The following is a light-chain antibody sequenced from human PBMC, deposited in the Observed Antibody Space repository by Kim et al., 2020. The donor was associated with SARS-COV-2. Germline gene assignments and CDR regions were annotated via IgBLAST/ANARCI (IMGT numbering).Light chain of an antibody. Sequence: DIQMTQSPSSLSASVGDRVTITCRASQGIANFLAWYQQKPGRVPKLLIYAASTLQSGVPSRFSGSGSGTDFTLTISSLQPEDVATYYCQKCDTAPWTFCQGTKVDIK. CDR3: QKCDTAPWT. V-gene: IGKV1-27*01. CDR1: QGIANF. J-gene: IGKJ1*01. CDR2: AAS.